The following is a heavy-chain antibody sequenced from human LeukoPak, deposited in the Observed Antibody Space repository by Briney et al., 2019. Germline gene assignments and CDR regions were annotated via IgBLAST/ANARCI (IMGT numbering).Heavy chain of an antibody. CDR2: ISSSSSYI. J-gene: IGHJ4*02. D-gene: IGHD2-21*02. V-gene: IGHV3-21*01. CDR3: ARVASYCGGDCYSDY. Sequence: GGSLRLSCVASGFTFSSYSTNWVRQAPGKGLEWVSSISSSSSYIYYADSVKGRFTISRDNAKNSLYLQMNSLRAEDTAVYYCARVASYCGGDCYSDYWGQGTLVTVSS. CDR1: GFTFSSYS.